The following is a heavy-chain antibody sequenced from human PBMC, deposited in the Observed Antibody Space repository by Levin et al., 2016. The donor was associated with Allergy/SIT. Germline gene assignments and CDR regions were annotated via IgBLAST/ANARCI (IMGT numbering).Heavy chain of an antibody. D-gene: IGHD5-24*01. V-gene: IGHV3-13*01. CDR3: ARGSGWLQSGGMDV. Sequence: GGSLRLSCAASGFTFSSYDMHWVRQATGKGLEWVSAIGTAGDTYYPGSVKGRFTISRENAKNSLYLQMNSLRAGDTAVYYCARGSGWLQSGGMDVWGQGTTVTVSS. J-gene: IGHJ6*02. CDR1: GFTFSSYD. CDR2: IGTAGDT.